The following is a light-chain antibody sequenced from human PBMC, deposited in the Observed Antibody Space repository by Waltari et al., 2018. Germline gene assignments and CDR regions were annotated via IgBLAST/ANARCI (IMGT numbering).Light chain of an antibody. CDR3: SSYTSSSISYV. CDR1: SSDVGGYTY. J-gene: IGLJ1*01. V-gene: IGLV2-14*01. Sequence: QSALTQPASVSGSPGQSITISCTGTSSDVGGYTYVSWYQQHPGKAPKLWIYDVSKRPSGVSNRFSGSKSGNTASLTISGLQAEDEADYYCSSYTSSSISYVFGTGTKVTVL. CDR2: DVS.